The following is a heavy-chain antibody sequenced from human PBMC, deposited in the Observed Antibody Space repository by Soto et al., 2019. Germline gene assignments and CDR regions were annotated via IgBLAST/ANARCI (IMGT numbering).Heavy chain of an antibody. CDR3: ARSLEGTTVTNWFDP. D-gene: IGHD4-17*01. J-gene: IGHJ5*02. CDR2: ITPVFGTA. Sequence: QVQLVQSGAEVKKPGSSVKVSCKASADTFNSYSLSWLRQAPGQRLEWIGGITPVFGTADYAQSFEDRVTVTGDDSAGTVYMGLRSLRSDETAVYYCARSLEGTTVTNWFDPWGQGALVTVSS. CDR1: ADTFNSYS. V-gene: IGHV1-69*01.